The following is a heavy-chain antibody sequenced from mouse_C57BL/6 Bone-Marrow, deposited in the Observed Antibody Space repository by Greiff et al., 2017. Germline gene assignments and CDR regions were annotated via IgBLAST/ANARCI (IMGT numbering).Heavy chain of an antibody. J-gene: IGHJ4*01. Sequence: VQRVESGPGLVQPSQSLSITCTVSGFSLTSYGVHWVRQSPGKGLEWLGVIWRGGSTDYNAAFMSRLSITKDNSKSQVFFKMNSLQADDTAIYYCAKEGYDYDEDYYYAMDYWGQGTSVTVSS. D-gene: IGHD2-4*01. CDR2: IWRGGST. CDR3: AKEGYDYDEDYYYAMDY. CDR1: GFSLTSYG. V-gene: IGHV2-5*01.